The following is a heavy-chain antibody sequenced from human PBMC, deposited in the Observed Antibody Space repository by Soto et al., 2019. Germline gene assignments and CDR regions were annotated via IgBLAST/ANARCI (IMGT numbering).Heavy chain of an antibody. V-gene: IGHV3-30*18. Sequence: GGSLRLSCAASGFTFSSYGMHWVRQAPGKGLEWVAVISYDGSNKYYADSVKGRFTISRDNSKNTLYLQMNSLRAEDTAVYYCAKDLDPRGYSYGYAGYWGQGTLVTVSS. CDR1: GFTFSSYG. CDR2: ISYDGSNK. CDR3: AKDLDPRGYSYGYAGY. D-gene: IGHD5-18*01. J-gene: IGHJ4*02.